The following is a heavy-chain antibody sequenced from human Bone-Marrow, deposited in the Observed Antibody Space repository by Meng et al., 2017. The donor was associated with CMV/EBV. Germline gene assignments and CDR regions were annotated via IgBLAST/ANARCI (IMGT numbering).Heavy chain of an antibody. CDR2: MNPNSGNQ. J-gene: IGHJ6*02. D-gene: IGHD3-3*01. V-gene: IGHV1-8*03. CDR3: ARAGSHDFWSGYLSYYYYYGMDV. Sequence: ASVKVSCQASVYTFTSYDINWVRQATGQGLEWMGWMNPNSGNQGYAQKFQGRVTITRNTSISTDYMELSSLRSEDTAVYYCARAGSHDFWSGYLSYYYYYGMDVWGQGTTVTVSS. CDR1: VYTFTSYD.